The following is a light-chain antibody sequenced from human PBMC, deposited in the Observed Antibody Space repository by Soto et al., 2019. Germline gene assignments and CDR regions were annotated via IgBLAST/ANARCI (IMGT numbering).Light chain of an antibody. CDR3: QQANSFPRT. CDR1: QAISTW. J-gene: IGKJ1*01. Sequence: DIQMTQSPSSVSASVGDRVTITCRASQAISTWLAWYQQKPGKAPQLLIYAASNLQTGVPSRFRGSGSGTDFTLTISSLQPEDFATYYCQQANSFPRTFGQGTKVEIK. CDR2: AAS. V-gene: IGKV1D-12*01.